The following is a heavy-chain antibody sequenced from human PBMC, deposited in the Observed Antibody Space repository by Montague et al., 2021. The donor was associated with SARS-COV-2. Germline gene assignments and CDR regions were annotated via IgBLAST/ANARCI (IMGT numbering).Heavy chain of an antibody. V-gene: IGHV4-39*07. D-gene: IGHD6-13*01. Sequence: SETLSLTCTVSGGSISSSSYYWGWIRQPPGKGLEWIGSIYYSGTTDYNPSLQSRVTISVDTSKNQFSLRLSSVSAADTAMYYCARDVRFSSYGVWFDPWGRGTLLTVSS. CDR1: GGSISSSSYY. CDR3: ARDVRFSSYGVWFDP. CDR2: IYYSGTT. J-gene: IGHJ5*02.